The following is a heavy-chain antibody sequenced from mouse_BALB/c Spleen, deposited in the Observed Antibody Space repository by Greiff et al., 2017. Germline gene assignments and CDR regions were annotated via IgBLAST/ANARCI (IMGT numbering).Heavy chain of an antibody. Sequence: LQQPGSELVRPGASVKLSCKASGYTFTSYWMHWVKQRPGQGLEWIGNIYPGSGSTNYDEKFKSKATLTVDTSSSTAYMQLSSLTSEDSAVYYYTRGGTMGRYGEYYAMDYWGQGTSVTVSS. CDR1: GYTFTSYW. D-gene: IGHD1-1*02. CDR3: TRGGTMGRYGEYYAMDY. V-gene: IGHV1S22*01. CDR2: IYPGSGST. J-gene: IGHJ4*01.